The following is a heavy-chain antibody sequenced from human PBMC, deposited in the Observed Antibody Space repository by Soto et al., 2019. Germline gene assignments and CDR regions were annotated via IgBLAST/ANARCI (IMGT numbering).Heavy chain of an antibody. Sequence: PSQTLSLTCAISGDSVSSNSAAWNWIRQSPSRGLEWLGRTYYRSKWYNDYAVSVKSRITINPDTSKNQFSLQLNSVTPEDTAVYYCARESGYCSSTSCYGYYYYYMDVWGKGTTVTVSS. D-gene: IGHD2-2*01. CDR1: GDSVSSNSAA. CDR3: ARESGYCSSTSCYGYYYYYMDV. J-gene: IGHJ6*03. CDR2: TYYRSKWYN. V-gene: IGHV6-1*01.